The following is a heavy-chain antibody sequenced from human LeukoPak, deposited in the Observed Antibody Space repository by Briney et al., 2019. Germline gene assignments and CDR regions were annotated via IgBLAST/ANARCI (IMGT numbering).Heavy chain of an antibody. CDR1: GGSITYFY. J-gene: IGHJ4*02. CDR3: ATYTDRLHY. CDR2: IHYSGST. V-gene: IGHV4-59*01. Sequence: PSETLSLTCTVSGGSITYFYWNWIRQPPGKGLEWIGYIHYSGSTNYNPSLKSRVTISVDTSKNQFSLKLSSVTAADTAVYYCATYTDRLHYWGQGTLVTVSS. D-gene: IGHD3-16*01.